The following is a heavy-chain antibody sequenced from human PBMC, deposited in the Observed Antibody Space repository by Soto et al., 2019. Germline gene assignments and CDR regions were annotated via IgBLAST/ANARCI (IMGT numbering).Heavy chain of an antibody. Sequence: QVTLKESGPVLVKPTETLTLTCTVSGFSLTNATMGVSWIRQPPGKALEWLAHIFSNDKKSYWPSLESRLTISKDASKGQVVLTMTNMDPVDTATYSCARALYSNYAGRWFDPWGQGTLVTFCS. CDR2: IFSNDKK. CDR1: GFSLTNATMG. J-gene: IGHJ5*02. CDR3: ARALYSNYAGRWFDP. D-gene: IGHD4-4*01. V-gene: IGHV2-26*01.